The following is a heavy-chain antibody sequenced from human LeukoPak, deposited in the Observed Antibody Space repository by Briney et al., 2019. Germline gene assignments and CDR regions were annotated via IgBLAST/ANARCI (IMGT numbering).Heavy chain of an antibody. J-gene: IGHJ4*02. CDR3: ARGLKIPSHYYDSSGYYYAFDY. CDR2: IYYSRST. V-gene: IGHV4-31*03. CDR1: GGSISSGGYY. Sequence: PSETLSLTCTVSGGSISSGGYYWSWIRQHPGKGLEWIGYIYYSRSTYYNPSLKSRVTISVDTSKNQFSLKLSSVTAADTAVYYCARGLKIPSHYYDSSGYYYAFDYWGQGTLVTVSS. D-gene: IGHD3-22*01.